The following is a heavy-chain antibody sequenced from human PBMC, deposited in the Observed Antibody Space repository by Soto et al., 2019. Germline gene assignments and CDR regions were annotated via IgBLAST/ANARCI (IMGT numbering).Heavy chain of an antibody. D-gene: IGHD2-15*01. V-gene: IGHV3-49*04. CDR1: GFTFGDYD. CDR2: IRSKGYGGST. Sequence: GGSLRLSCTASGFTFGDYDMSWVRQAPGKGLEWVGFIRSKGYGGSTEYAASVKGSFTISRDDSKIIAYLQMNSLTTEDTAVYYCTRGRGHCSGGSCSLAYWGQGTLVTVSS. J-gene: IGHJ4*02. CDR3: TRGRGHCSGGSCSLAY.